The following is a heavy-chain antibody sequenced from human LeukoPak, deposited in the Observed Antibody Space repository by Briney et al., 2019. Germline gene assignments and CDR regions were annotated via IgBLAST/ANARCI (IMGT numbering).Heavy chain of an antibody. CDR1: GFTFTNHW. CDR2: IFPSGGEI. J-gene: IGHJ4*02. D-gene: IGHD2-8*02. Sequence: GGSLRLSCVASGFTFTNHWMSWVRQPPGKGLEWVSSIFPSGGEIHYADSVRGRFTISRDNSKSTLSLQMNSLRAEDTAIYYCATYRQVLLPFESWGQGTLVTVSS. V-gene: IGHV3-23*01. CDR3: ATYRQVLLPFES.